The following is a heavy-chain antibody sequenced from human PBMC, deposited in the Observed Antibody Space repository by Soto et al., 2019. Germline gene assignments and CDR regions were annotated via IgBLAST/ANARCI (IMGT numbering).Heavy chain of an antibody. CDR1: GFSFGSYA. D-gene: IGHD1-26*01. J-gene: IGHJ4*02. CDR3: AKAPSGGAPN. V-gene: IGHV3-23*01. Sequence: GSLRLSCAASGFSFGSYAMSWVRQAPGKGLEGDSFISGSGTSTYYADSVKGRFTISRDNSKNALYLQMNSLRAEDTAVYYCAKAPSGGAPNWGQGTLVTVSS. CDR2: ISGSGTST.